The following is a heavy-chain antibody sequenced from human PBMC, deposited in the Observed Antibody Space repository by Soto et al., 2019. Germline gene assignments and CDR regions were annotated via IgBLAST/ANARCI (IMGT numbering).Heavy chain of an antibody. CDR3: AKVRSSKRYYYDSSGPPGY. Sequence: QVQLVESGGGVVQPGRSLRLSCAASGFTFSSYGMHWVRQAPGKGLEWVAVISYDGSNKYYADSVKGRFTISRDNSKNTLYLQMNSLRAEDTAVYYCAKVRSSKRYYYDSSGPPGYWGQGTLVTVSS. D-gene: IGHD3-22*01. CDR2: ISYDGSNK. CDR1: GFTFSSYG. J-gene: IGHJ4*02. V-gene: IGHV3-30*18.